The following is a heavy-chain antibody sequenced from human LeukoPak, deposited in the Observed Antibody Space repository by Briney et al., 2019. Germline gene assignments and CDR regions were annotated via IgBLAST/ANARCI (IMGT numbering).Heavy chain of an antibody. D-gene: IGHD3-10*01. J-gene: IGHJ4*02. CDR3: ARDRRYYGSGSPSKIDS. CDR1: GYTFTSYY. Sequence: ASVKVSCKASGYTFTSYYMHWVRQAPGQGLEWMGIINPSGGSTSYVQKFQGRVTMTRDMSTSTVYMELSSLRSEDTAVYYCARDRRYYGSGSPSKIDSWGQGTLVTVSS. CDR2: INPSGGST. V-gene: IGHV1-46*01.